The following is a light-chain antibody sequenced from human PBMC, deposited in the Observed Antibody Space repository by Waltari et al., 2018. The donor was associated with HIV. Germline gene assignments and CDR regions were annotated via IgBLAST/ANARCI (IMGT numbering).Light chain of an antibody. V-gene: IGKV3-11*01. CDR1: QSVSTH. CDR3: QQRRNWPFT. J-gene: IGKJ5*01. Sequence: IVLPPSPATLSLSPGGTVTLSCRASQSVSTHLAWYQQRPGQAPRPLVFASSRRAADISARFSGSGSETDFTLTINKLQPEDSAFYFCQQRRNWPFTFGQGTRLEIK. CDR2: ASS.